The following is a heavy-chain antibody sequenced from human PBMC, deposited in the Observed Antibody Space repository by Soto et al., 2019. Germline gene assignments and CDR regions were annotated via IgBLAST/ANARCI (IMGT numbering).Heavy chain of an antibody. CDR3: ARDKIGYCSGGSCSNWFDP. Sequence: QVQLQESGPGLVKPSETLSLTCTVSGGSVSSGSYYWSWIRQPPGKGLEWIGYIYYSGSTNYNPSLKSRVTISVDTSKNQFSLKLSSVTAADTAVYYCARDKIGYCSGGSCSNWFDPWGQGTLVTVSS. CDR1: GGSVSSGSYY. V-gene: IGHV4-61*01. J-gene: IGHJ5*02. D-gene: IGHD2-15*01. CDR2: IYYSGST.